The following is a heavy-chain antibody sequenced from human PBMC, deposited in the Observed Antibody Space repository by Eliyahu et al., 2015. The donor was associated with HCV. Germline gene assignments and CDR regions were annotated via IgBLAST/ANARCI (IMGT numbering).Heavy chain of an antibody. Sequence: QMQLVQSGNEVKKPGASVRVSCKTYGYXFTAYWXHWVRQAPGXGLEWVAWXNPASXATKCAEKFQGRVSVTRDTSISTAYIEVSGLTSDDTAVYYCTRDPGNRWGLDPWGQGTMVAVS. V-gene: IGHV1-2*02. CDR2: XNPASXAT. CDR1: GYXFTAYW. D-gene: IGHD1-26*01. J-gene: IGHJ5*02. CDR3: TRDPGNRWGLDP.